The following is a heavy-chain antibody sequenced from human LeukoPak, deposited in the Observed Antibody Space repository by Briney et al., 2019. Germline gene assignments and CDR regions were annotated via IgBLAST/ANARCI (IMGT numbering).Heavy chain of an antibody. J-gene: IGHJ4*02. CDR2: IYYSGST. Sequence: PSETLSLTCTVSGGSISSYYWSWIRQPPGKGLEWIGYIYYSGSTNYNPSLKSRVTISVDTFKNQFSLKLSSVTAADTAVYYCARGGGGADFDYWGQGTLVTVSS. CDR3: ARGGGGADFDY. D-gene: IGHD2-21*01. V-gene: IGHV4-59*01. CDR1: GGSISSYY.